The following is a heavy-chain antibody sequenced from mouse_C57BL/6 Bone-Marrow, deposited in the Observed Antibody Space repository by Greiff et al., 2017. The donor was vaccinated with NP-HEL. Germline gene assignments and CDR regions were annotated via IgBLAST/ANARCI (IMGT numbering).Heavy chain of an antibody. CDR1: GYTFTSYW. CDR2: IDPSDSYT. V-gene: IGHV1-69*01. J-gene: IGHJ1*03. D-gene: IGHD1-1*01. CDR3: ARGYYGSSWYFDV. Sequence: QVQLQQPGAELVMPGASVKLSCKASGYTFTSYWMHWVKQRPGQGLEWIGEIDPSDSYTNYNQKFKGKSTLTVDKSSSTAYMQLSSLTSEDSAVYYGARGYYGSSWYFDVWGTGTTVTVSS.